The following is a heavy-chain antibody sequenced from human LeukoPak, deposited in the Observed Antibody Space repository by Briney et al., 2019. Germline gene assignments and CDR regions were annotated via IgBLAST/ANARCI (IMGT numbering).Heavy chain of an antibody. D-gene: IGHD3-9*01. CDR1: GYTFTSYG. CDR2: ISAYNGNT. Sequence: EAAVKVSCKASGYTFTSYGISWVRQAPGQGLEWMGWISAYNGNTNYAQKLQGRVTMTTDTSTSTAYMELRSLRSDDTAVYYCARDHHDILTGYYWRPFDYWGQGTLVTVSS. J-gene: IGHJ4*02. V-gene: IGHV1-18*01. CDR3: ARDHHDILTGYYWRPFDY.